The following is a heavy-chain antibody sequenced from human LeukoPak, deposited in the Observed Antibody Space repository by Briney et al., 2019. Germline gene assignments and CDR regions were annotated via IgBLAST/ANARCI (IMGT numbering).Heavy chain of an antibody. CDR3: ARSSSYCSGGSCYIDY. J-gene: IGHJ4*02. CDR1: GGSISSYY. Sequence: SETLSLTCTVSGGSISSYYWSWIRQPPGKGLEWIGYIYYSGSTNYNPFLKSRVTISVDTSKNQFSLKLSSVTAADTAVYYCARSSSYCSGGSCYIDYWGQGTLVTVSS. D-gene: IGHD2-15*01. CDR2: IYYSGST. V-gene: IGHV4-59*01.